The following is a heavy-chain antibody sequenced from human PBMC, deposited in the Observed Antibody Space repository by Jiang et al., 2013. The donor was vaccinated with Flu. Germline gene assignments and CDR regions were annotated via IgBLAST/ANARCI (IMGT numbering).Heavy chain of an antibody. D-gene: IGHD3-16*02. V-gene: IGHV1-18*04. CDR2: ISGYNGNT. J-gene: IGHJ3*01. CDR3: AREGFITKILGDCLWIV. Sequence: SGAEVKKPGASVEVSCKTSGYSFNSYGITWVRQAPGQGLEWMGWISGYNGNTDYAQKFQGRVTMTTDTSTTTAYMELRGLRSDDTAVYYCAREGFITKILGDCLWIVWGQGTMV. CDR1: GYSFNSYG.